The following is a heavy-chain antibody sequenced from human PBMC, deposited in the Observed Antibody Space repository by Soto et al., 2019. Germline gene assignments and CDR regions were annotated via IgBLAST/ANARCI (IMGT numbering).Heavy chain of an antibody. V-gene: IGHV1-18*01. CDR3: ARDGYDFWSGYSATDGMDV. J-gene: IGHJ6*02. D-gene: IGHD3-3*01. CDR2: ISAYNGNT. Sequence: ASVKVSCKASGYTFTSYGISWVRQAPGQGLEWMGWISAYNGNTNYAQKLQGRVTMTTDTSTSTAYMELRSLRSNDTAVYYCARDGYDFWSGYSATDGMDVWGQGTTVTVSS. CDR1: GYTFTSYG.